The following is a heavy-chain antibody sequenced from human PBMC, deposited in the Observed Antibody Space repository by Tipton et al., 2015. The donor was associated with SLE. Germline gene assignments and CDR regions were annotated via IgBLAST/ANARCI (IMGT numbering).Heavy chain of an antibody. CDR3: AREAWGHAFDI. J-gene: IGHJ3*02. Sequence: LRLSCTVSGGSISSSGYYWTWIRQHPGKGLEWIGNIYYSGSTYYNPSLRSRVTISVDTSKNQFSLKLSSVTAADTAVYYCAREAWGHAFDIRGQGTMVTVSS. V-gene: IGHV4-31*03. D-gene: IGHD2-21*01. CDR1: GGSISSSGYY. CDR2: IYYSGST.